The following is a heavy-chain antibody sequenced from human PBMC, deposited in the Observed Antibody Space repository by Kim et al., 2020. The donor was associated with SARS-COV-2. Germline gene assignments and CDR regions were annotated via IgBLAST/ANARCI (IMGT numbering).Heavy chain of an antibody. J-gene: IGHJ5*02. Sequence: ECVKGRFTSSRDNSKNTLYLQMNSLRAEDTAVDYCARDRGSSRGDWFDPWGQGTLVTVSS. V-gene: IGHV3-66*01. CDR3: ARDRGSSRGDWFDP. D-gene: IGHD6-13*01.